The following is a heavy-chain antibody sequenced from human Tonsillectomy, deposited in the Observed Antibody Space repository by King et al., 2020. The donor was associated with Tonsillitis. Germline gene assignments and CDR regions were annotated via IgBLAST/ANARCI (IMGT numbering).Heavy chain of an antibody. Sequence: VQLQESGPGLVKPSQTLSLTCTVSCGSISGGSYYWSWIRQHPGKGLEWIGYIYNTENTYNNPSLKSRLTISLDTSKNQFSLKLSSVTAADTAVYYCVRYEGGVFDPWAREPWSPSPQ. CDR3: VRYEGGVFDP. CDR1: CGSISGGSYY. D-gene: IGHD2-15*01. V-gene: IGHV4-31*03. CDR2: IYNTENT. J-gene: IGHJ5*02.